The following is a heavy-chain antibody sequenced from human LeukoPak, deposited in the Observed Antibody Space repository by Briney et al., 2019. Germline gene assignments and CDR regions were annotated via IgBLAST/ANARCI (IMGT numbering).Heavy chain of an antibody. D-gene: IGHD3-10*01. J-gene: IGHJ4*02. CDR3: ASSTRMVRGVITPFDY. CDR2: IHHSGIT. Sequence: NTSQTLTLTCTVSVYSISSGYYWGWIRQPPGKGLEWIGSIHHSGITNYNPSLKSRVTISVDTSKNQFSLKLSSVTAADTAVYYCASSTRMVRGVITPFDYWGQGTLVTVSS. V-gene: IGHV4-38-2*02. CDR1: VYSISSGYY.